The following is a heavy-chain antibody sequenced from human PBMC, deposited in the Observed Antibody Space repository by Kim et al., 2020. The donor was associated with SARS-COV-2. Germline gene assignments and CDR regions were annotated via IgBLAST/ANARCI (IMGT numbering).Heavy chain of an antibody. J-gene: IGHJ6*02. V-gene: IGHV5-51*01. D-gene: IGHD6-19*01. CDR1: GYSFTSYW. CDR2: IYPGDSDT. Sequence: GESLQISCKGSGYSFTSYWIGWVRQMPGKGLEWMGIIYPGDSDTRYSPSFQGQVTISADKSISTAYLQWSSLKASDTAMYYCARQDGSGWYGSNYYYYGMDVWGQGTTVTVSS. CDR3: ARQDGSGWYGSNYYYYGMDV.